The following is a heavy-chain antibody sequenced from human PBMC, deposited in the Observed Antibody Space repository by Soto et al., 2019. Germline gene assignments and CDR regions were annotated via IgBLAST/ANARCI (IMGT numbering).Heavy chain of an antibody. CDR3: ASSYYGSGTPYYYGMDV. CDR1: GYPFTSYG. J-gene: IGHJ6*02. D-gene: IGHD3-10*01. CDR2: ISAYNGNT. Sequence: QVQLVQSGAEVKKPGASVKVSCKASGYPFTSYGISWVRQAPGQGLEWMGWISAYNGNTNYAQKLQGRVTMTTDTSTSTGYMELRSLRSDDTAVYYCASSYYGSGTPYYYGMDVWGQGTTVTVSS. V-gene: IGHV1-18*01.